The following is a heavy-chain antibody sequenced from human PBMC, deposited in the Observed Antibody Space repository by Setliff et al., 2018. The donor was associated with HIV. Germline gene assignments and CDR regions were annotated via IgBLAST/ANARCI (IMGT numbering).Heavy chain of an antibody. CDR3: ARNGCSGHSYFCEHDY. CDR2: IYPGGARR. V-gene: IGHV1-46*01. Sequence: ASVKVSCKASGYTFTNYYMHWVRQAPGQGLEWMGIIYPGGARRSYAQKFQGRVTITRDTSANIAYMEVTRLRSEDTAIYYCARNGCSGHSYFCEHDYWGQGTLVTVSS. J-gene: IGHJ4*02. CDR1: GYTFTNYY. D-gene: IGHD2-21*02.